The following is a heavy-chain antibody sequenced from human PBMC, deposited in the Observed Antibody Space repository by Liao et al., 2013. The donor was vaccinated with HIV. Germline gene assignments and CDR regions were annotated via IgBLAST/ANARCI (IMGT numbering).Heavy chain of an antibody. CDR1: GGSISSGSYH. J-gene: IGHJ1*01. CDR3: ARDTLNHDYGGLFGLGH. CDR2: ISLSGST. Sequence: QLQLQESGPGLVKPSQTLSLTCTVSGGSISSGSYHWNWLRQPAGKGPEWIGRISLSGSTNYRSSFQSRVTISLDTSKNQFSLMLTSVTAADTAVYYCARDTLNHDYGGLFGLGHWGQGALVTVSS. D-gene: IGHD4-23*01. V-gene: IGHV4-61*02.